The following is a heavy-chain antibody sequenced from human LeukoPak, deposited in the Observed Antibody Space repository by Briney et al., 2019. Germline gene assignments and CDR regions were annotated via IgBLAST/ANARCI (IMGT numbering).Heavy chain of an antibody. CDR1: GFTFSSYA. D-gene: IGHD3-10*01. CDR2: ISGSGGST. CDR3: AKSKLLWFGELLSE. J-gene: IGHJ4*02. Sequence: GGSLRLSCAASGFTFSSYAMRWVRQAPGKGLEWVSAISGSGGSTYYADSVKGRFTISRDNSKNTLYLQMNSLRAEDTAVYYCAKSKLLWFGELLSEWGQGTLVIVSS. V-gene: IGHV3-23*01.